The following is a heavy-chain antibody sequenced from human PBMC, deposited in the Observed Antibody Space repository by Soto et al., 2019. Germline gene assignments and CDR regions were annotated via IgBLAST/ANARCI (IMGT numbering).Heavy chain of an antibody. Sequence: QVQLVESGGGVVQPGRSLRLSCAASGFTFSSYGMHWVHQAPGKGLEWVAVIWYDGSNKYYADSVKGRFTISRDNSKNTLYLQMNSLRAEDTAVYYCARGTFGEFGVVIIPLPDYWGQGTLVTVSS. D-gene: IGHD3-3*01. J-gene: IGHJ4*02. V-gene: IGHV3-33*01. CDR1: GFTFSSYG. CDR2: IWYDGSNK. CDR3: ARGTFGEFGVVIIPLPDY.